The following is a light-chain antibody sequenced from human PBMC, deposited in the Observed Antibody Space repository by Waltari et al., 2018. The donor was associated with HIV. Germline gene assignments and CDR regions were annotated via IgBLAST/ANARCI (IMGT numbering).Light chain of an antibody. Sequence: QSALTQPASVSGSPGQSITISCTGTSSDVGGYNYVSWYHQHPGKAPKLMIYDVSKRPSVVANRFSGAKSGNTASLTISGLQAEDESDYYCCSYAGSSTFAVFGGGTKLTVL. CDR3: CSYAGSSTFAV. J-gene: IGLJ2*01. V-gene: IGLV2-23*02. CDR2: DVS. CDR1: SSDVGGYNY.